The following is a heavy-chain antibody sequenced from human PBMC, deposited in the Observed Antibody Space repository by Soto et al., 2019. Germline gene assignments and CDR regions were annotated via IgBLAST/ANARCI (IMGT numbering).Heavy chain of an antibody. V-gene: IGHV1-18*01. Sequence: QVHLVQSGAEVKKPGASVKVSCKASGYTFTSYGITWVRQAPGQGLEWMGWISAHNGNTDYAQQLQGRVIVTRDTSTSTAYMELRGLISDDTAVYYCARGRYGDYWGQGALVTVSS. CDR3: ARGRYGDY. CDR1: GYTFTSYG. J-gene: IGHJ4*02. D-gene: IGHD1-1*01. CDR2: ISAHNGNT.